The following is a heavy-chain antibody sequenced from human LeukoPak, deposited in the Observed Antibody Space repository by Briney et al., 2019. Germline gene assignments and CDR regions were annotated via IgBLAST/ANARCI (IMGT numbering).Heavy chain of an antibody. J-gene: IGHJ4*02. CDR3: ATPKNGSYYFFDC. CDR1: GGSIRSSYYY. CDR2: IYDSGST. V-gene: IGHV4-39*01. D-gene: IGHD3-10*01. Sequence: SETLSLTCTVSGGSIRSSYYYWGWIRQPPGKGLEWIGSIYDSGSTYYNPSLKSRVTISVDTSKNQFSLKLSSVTAADTAVYYCATPKNGSYYFFDCWGQGTLVTVSS.